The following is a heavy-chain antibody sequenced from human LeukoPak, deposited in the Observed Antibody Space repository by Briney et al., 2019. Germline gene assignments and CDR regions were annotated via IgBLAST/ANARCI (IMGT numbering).Heavy chain of an antibody. V-gene: IGHV4-39*01. CDR3: ARRGLTETLGPLDC. D-gene: IGHD3-16*01. CDR2: IFYSVST. J-gene: IGHJ4*02. Sequence: SETLSVSCTASCDPISSTTDYCAWLRQPPGKGLEWIGSIFYSVSTFYNSSLKSRVTISADTSKNQLSLKLTSVTAADTAVYFCARRGLTETLGPLDCSGPGTLVTVSS. CDR1: CDPISSTTDY.